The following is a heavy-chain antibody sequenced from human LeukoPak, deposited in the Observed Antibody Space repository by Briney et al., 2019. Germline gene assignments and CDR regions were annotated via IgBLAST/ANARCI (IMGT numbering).Heavy chain of an antibody. CDR3: ARGLRITMVRGVIKKNWFDP. CDR1: GGSFSGYY. V-gene: IGHV4-34*01. D-gene: IGHD3-10*01. CDR2: INHSGSA. Sequence: PSETLSLTCAVYGGSFSGYYWSWIRQPPGKGLEWIGEINHSGSANYNPSLKSRVTISVDTSKNQFSLKLSSVTAADTAVYYCARGLRITMVRGVIKKNWFDPWGQGTLVTVSS. J-gene: IGHJ5*02.